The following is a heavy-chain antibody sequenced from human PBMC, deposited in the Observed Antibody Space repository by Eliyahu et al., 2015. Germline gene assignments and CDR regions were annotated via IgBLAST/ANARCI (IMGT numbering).Heavy chain of an antibody. Sequence: EVQLVESGGGLVQPGRSLRLSCTASGFTFGDYAMSWFRQAPGKGLEWVGFIRSKAYGGTTEYAASVKGRFTISRDDSKSIAYLQMNSLKTEDTAVYYCTRVGDIVVVPAANDYWGQGTLVTVSS. V-gene: IGHV3-49*03. J-gene: IGHJ4*02. D-gene: IGHD2-2*01. CDR2: IRSKAYGGTT. CDR1: GFTFGDYA. CDR3: TRVGDIVVVPAANDY.